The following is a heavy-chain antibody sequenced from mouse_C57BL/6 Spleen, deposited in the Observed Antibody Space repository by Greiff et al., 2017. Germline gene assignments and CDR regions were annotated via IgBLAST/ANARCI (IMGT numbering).Heavy chain of an antibody. J-gene: IGHJ1*03. D-gene: IGHD4-1*02. CDR2: IWSGGST. CDR3: ARESLNWWYFDV. Sequence: VQLQESGPGLVQPSQSLSITCTVSGFSLTSYGVHWVRQSPGQGLEWLGVIWSGGSTDYNAAFISRLSISKDNSKSQVFFKMSSLRAEDTAIYYCARESLNWWYFDVWGTGTTVTVSS. V-gene: IGHV2-2*01. CDR1: GFSLTSYG.